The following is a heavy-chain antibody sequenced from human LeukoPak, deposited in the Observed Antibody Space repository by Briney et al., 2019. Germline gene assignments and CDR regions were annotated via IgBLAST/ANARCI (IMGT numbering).Heavy chain of an antibody. V-gene: IGHV4-4*07. Sequence: SETLSLTCTVSGDSISSYYWSWIRQPAGKGLEWIGRIYSSGSTNYNPSLKSRVTMSVDTSKNQLSLRLSSLTAADTAVYYCARDGGYDYYYYYYMDVWGKGTTVTISS. CDR1: GDSISSYY. CDR2: IYSSGST. D-gene: IGHD5-12*01. CDR3: ARDGGYDYYYYYYMDV. J-gene: IGHJ6*03.